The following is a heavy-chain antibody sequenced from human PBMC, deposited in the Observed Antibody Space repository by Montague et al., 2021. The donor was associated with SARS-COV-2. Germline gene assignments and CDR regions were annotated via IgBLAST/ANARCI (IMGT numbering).Heavy chain of an antibody. Sequence: SETLSLTCSVSGGSMSSYHWVWIRQPPGKGLEWIGYVSYRGSTNYNLSPKSRVTISLDTSKNRFSLRVTPVTAADTAVYYCARDVRYYYDQWGQGILVTVSS. CDR2: VSYRGST. J-gene: IGHJ4*02. V-gene: IGHV4-59*01. CDR3: ARDVRYYYDQ. D-gene: IGHD3-10*01. CDR1: GGSMSSYH.